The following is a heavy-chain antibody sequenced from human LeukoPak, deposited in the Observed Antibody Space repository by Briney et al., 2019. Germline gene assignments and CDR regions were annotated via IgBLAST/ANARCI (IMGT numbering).Heavy chain of an antibody. Sequence: KPSETLSLTCTVSGGSISSYYWSWIRQPAGKGLEWIGRIYTSGSTNYNPSLKSRVTMSVDTSKNQFSLKLSSVTAADTAVYYYARVAYYYDSSGFFRTAHDAFDIWGQGTMVTVSS. D-gene: IGHD3-22*01. CDR2: IYTSGST. J-gene: IGHJ3*02. CDR1: GGSISSYY. V-gene: IGHV4-4*07. CDR3: ARVAYYYDSSGFFRTAHDAFDI.